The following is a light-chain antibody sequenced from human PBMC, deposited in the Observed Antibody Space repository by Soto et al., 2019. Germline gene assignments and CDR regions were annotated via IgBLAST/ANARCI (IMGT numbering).Light chain of an antibody. CDR3: QSYNDWPFS. CDR2: GAA. CDR1: ESLSTY. J-gene: IGKJ2*01. Sequence: EIGMTQSPAALSVSPGERVTLSCRASESLSTYLAWYQHKPGQAPRLLIYGAATKATSIPARFSGSGSATDFTLTISSLQSEDFAVYYCQSYNDWPFSFGQGTKVEIK. V-gene: IGKV3-15*01.